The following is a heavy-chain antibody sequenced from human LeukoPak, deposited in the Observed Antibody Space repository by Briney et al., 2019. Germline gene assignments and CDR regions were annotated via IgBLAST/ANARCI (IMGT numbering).Heavy chain of an antibody. Sequence: SETLSLTCTVSGGSISSSSYYWGWIRQPPGKGLEWIGSIYYSGSTYYNPSLKSRVNISGDTSKNQFSLKLSSVTAADTAVYYCARDQGGDYFDYWGQGTLVTVSS. CDR2: IYYSGST. CDR3: ARDQGGDYFDY. CDR1: GGSISSSSYY. V-gene: IGHV4-39*07. J-gene: IGHJ4*02. D-gene: IGHD3-16*01.